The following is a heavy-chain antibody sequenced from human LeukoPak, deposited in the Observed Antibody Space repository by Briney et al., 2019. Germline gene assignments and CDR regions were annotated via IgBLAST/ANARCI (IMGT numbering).Heavy chain of an antibody. CDR1: GYTFTSYG. CDR3: ARDPAESSPKDV. CDR2: ISAYNGNT. D-gene: IGHD2-15*01. Sequence: GASVKVSCKAPGYTFTSYGISWVRQAPGQGFGWMGWISAYNGNTNYAQKLQGRVTMTTDTSTSTAYMELRSLRSDDTAVYYCARDPAESSPKDVWGQGTTVTVSS. J-gene: IGHJ6*02. V-gene: IGHV1-18*01.